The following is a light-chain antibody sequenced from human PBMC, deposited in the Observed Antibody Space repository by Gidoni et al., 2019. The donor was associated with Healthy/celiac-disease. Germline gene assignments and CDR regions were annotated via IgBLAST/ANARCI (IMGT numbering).Light chain of an antibody. V-gene: IGKV1-39*01. CDR2: AAS. CDR3: QQSYSTPFT. J-gene: IGKJ4*01. CDR1: QSISSY. Sequence: QSPSSLSASVGDRVTITCRASQSISSYLNWYQQKPGKAPKLLIYAASSLQSGVPSRFSGSGSGTDFTLTISSLQPEDFATYYCQQSYSTPFTFXGXTKVXIK.